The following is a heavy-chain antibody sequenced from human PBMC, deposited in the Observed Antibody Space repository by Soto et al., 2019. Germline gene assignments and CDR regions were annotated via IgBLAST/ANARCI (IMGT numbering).Heavy chain of an antibody. J-gene: IGHJ6*02. CDR1: GFTFSSYA. CDR3: AKMYYDILGYMDV. Sequence: EVQLLESGGGLVQPGGSLRLSCAASGFTFSSYAMSWVRQAPGKGLEWVSAISGSGGSTYYADSVKGRFTISRDNSKNTLYLKMNSLRAEDTAVYYCAKMYYDILGYMDVWGQGTTVTVSS. V-gene: IGHV3-23*01. D-gene: IGHD3-9*01. CDR2: ISGSGGST.